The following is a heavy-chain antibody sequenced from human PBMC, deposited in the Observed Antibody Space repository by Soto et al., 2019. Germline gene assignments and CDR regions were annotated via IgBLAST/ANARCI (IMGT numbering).Heavy chain of an antibody. J-gene: IGHJ5*02. V-gene: IGHV1-24*01. D-gene: IGHD3-10*01. CDR3: ATAYGSGGFQSNWFGP. CDR2: FDPEDGET. Sequence: GASVKVSCKVSGCTLTELSMHWVRQAPGKGLEWMGGFDPEDGETIYAQKFQGRVTMTEDTSTDTAYMELSSLRSEDTAVYYCATAYGSGGFQSNWFGPWGQGTLVTVSS. CDR1: GCTLTELS.